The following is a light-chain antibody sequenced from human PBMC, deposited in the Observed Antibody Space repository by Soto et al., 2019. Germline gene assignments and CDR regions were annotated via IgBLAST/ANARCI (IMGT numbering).Light chain of an antibody. V-gene: IGKV1-5*01. J-gene: IGKJ5*01. CDR3: QQYNSYPIT. CDR1: QSITSW. Sequence: DIQMTQSPSTLSSSLGDRATLSCRASQSITSWLAWYQQKPGKAPKLLIYDASNLESGVPSRFSGSGSGTDFTLTISSLQPDDFATYYCQQYNSYPITFGQGTRLEIK. CDR2: DAS.